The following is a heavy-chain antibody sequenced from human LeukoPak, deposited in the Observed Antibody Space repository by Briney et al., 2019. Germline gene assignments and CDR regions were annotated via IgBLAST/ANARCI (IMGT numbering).Heavy chain of an antibody. J-gene: IGHJ3*02. CDR2: IYYSGST. Sequence: TSETLSLTCTVSGGSISSSSYYWGWIRQPPGKGLEWIGSIYYSGSTYYNPSLKSRVTMSIDTSKNQFSLKVNSVTAADTAVYYCARVTIRSGSPLHAFDIWGQGTMVTVSS. D-gene: IGHD3-22*01. V-gene: IGHV4-39*07. CDR1: GGSISSSSYY. CDR3: ARVTIRSGSPLHAFDI.